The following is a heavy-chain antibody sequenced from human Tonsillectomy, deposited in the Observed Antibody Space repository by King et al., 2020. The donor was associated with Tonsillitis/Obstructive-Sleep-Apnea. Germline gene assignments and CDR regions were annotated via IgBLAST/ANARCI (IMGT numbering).Heavy chain of an antibody. CDR2: ISGSGCST. J-gene: IGHJ4*02. V-gene: IGHV3-23*04. CDR1: GFTFSSYA. Sequence: VQLVESGGGLVQPGGSLRLSCAASGFTFSSYAMSWVRQAPGKALECVSAISGSGCSTYYADSVKGRFTISRDNSKNTLYLQMNSLRADDTAVYYCAKGEAIQLWDYFDYWGQGTLVTVSS. CDR3: AKGEAIQLWDYFDY. D-gene: IGHD5-18*01.